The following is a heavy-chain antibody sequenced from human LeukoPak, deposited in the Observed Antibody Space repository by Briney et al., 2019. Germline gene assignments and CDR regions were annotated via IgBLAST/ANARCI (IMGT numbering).Heavy chain of an antibody. CDR1: GFTFSNYW. CDR2: IRSKAYGGTT. V-gene: IGHV3-49*04. J-gene: IGHJ4*02. Sequence: GGSLRLSCAASGFTFSNYWMSWVRQAPGKGLEWVGFIRSKAYGGTTEYAASVKGRFTISRDDSKSIAYLQMNSLKTKDTAVYYCTRGRRATHDYWGQGTLVTVSS. CDR3: TRGRRATHDY. D-gene: IGHD1-26*01.